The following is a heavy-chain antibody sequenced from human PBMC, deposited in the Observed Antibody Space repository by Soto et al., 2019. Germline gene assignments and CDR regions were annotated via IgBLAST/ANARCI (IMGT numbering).Heavy chain of an antibody. CDR3: ASSLVRPPDAFDI. CDR1: GYTFTSYG. Sequence: VASVKVSCKASGYTFTSYGISWVRQAPGQGLEWMGWISAYNGNTNYAQKLQGRVTMTTDTSTSTAYMELRSLRSDDTAVYYCASSLVRPPDAFDIWGQGTMVTVSS. V-gene: IGHV1-18*01. D-gene: IGHD6-13*01. J-gene: IGHJ3*02. CDR2: ISAYNGNT.